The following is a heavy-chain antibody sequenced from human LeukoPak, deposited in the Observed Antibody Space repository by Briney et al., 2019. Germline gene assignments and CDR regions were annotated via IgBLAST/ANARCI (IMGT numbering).Heavy chain of an antibody. D-gene: IGHD2-2*01. Sequence: GGSLRLSCAASGFTFSSYWMSWVRQAPGKGLEWVANIKQDGSEKFYVDSVKGRFTISRDNAQNSLYLQMNSLRAEDTAVYYCARATSGTSRGVDYWGQGTLVTVSS. J-gene: IGHJ4*02. V-gene: IGHV3-7*01. CDR1: GFTFSSYW. CDR3: ARATSGTSRGVDY. CDR2: IKQDGSEK.